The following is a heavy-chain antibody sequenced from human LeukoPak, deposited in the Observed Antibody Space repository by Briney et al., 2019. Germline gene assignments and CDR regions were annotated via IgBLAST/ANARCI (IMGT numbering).Heavy chain of an antibody. CDR2: IYYSGTT. D-gene: IGHD5-12*01. CDR1: GGSISSYY. J-gene: IGHJ4*02. V-gene: IGHV4-59*12. CDR3: ARVDRYDFYFGY. Sequence: SETLSLTRTVSGGSISSYYWSWIRQPPGKGLEWIGYIYYSGTTNYNPSLKSRVTISLDTSKNQFSLKVSSVTAADTAVYYCARVDRYDFYFGYWGQGTLVTVSS.